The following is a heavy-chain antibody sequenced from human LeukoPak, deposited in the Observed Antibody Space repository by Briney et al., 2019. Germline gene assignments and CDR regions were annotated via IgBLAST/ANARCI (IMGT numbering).Heavy chain of an antibody. D-gene: IGHD5-12*01. V-gene: IGHV1-69*05. CDR2: IIPIFGTA. Sequence: SVKVSCKASGGTFSSYAISWVRQAPGQGLEWMGRIIPIFGTANYAQKFRGRVTITTDESTSTAYMELSSLRSEDTAVYYCVSEYSGYDDYFDYWGQGTLVTVSS. CDR1: GGTFSSYA. J-gene: IGHJ4*02. CDR3: VSEYSGYDDYFDY.